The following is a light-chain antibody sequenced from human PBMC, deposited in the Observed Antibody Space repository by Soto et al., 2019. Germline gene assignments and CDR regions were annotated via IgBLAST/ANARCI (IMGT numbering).Light chain of an antibody. V-gene: IGKV3-11*01. Sequence: EIVLTQSPATLSLSPGERATLSCRASQSVSSYLAWYQQKPGQAPRLLIYDASNLATGIPARFSGSGSGTDFNLTNRSLEPEDFAVYYWQQRSNWLITFGQGKRLEIK. CDR3: QQRSNWLIT. J-gene: IGKJ5*01. CDR2: DAS. CDR1: QSVSSY.